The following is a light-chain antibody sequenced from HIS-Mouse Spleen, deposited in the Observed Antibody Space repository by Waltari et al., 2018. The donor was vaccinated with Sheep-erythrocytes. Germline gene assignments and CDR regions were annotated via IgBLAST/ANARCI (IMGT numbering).Light chain of an antibody. CDR3: QQYYSFPYT. Sequence: AIWMTPSPSLLSASTGDRATISCRVSQGISSYLAWYQQKPGKAPELLIYAASTLQSGVPSRFSGSGSGTDFTLTISCLQSEDFATYYCQQYYSFPYTFGQGTKLEIK. CDR2: AAS. V-gene: IGKV1D-8*02. CDR1: QGISSY. J-gene: IGKJ2*01.